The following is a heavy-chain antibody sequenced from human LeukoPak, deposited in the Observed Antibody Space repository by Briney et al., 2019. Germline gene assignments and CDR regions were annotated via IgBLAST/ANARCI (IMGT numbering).Heavy chain of an antibody. CDR3: ARDSDVVPAYYFDY. J-gene: IGHJ4*02. CDR1: GFTFSDYY. CDR2: ISSSGSTI. V-gene: IGHV3-11*04. Sequence: KSGGSLRLSCAASGFTFSDYYMSWIRQAPGKGLERVSYISSSGSTIYYADSVKGRFTIPRDNAKNSLYLQMNSLRAEDTAVYYCARDSDVVPAYYFDYWGQGTLVTVSS. D-gene: IGHD2-2*01.